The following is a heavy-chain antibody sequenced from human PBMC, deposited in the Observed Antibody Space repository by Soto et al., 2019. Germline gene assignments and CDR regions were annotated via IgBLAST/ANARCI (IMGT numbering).Heavy chain of an antibody. CDR1: GYSFTSYY. CDR3: ATIFGVVNGSSMDV. Sequence: ASVKVSFKASGYSFTSYYMHWVRQAPGQGLEWMGIINPSGGSTSYAQKFQGRVTMTRDTSTSTVYMELSSLRSEDTAVYYCATIFGVVNGSSMDVWGQGTTVTVSS. V-gene: IGHV1-46*01. D-gene: IGHD3-3*01. J-gene: IGHJ6*02. CDR2: INPSGGST.